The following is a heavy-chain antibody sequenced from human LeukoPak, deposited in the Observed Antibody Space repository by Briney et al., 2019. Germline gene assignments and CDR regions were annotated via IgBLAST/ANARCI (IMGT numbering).Heavy chain of an antibody. CDR2: IKTDGSEK. Sequence: GGSLRLSCAASGFTFSSYWMGWVRQAPGKGLDWVANIKTDGSEKYYVDSVKGRFTISRDNAKNSLYLQMNSLRAEDTAVYYCARTVVVPAAMGDWGQGTLVTVSS. CDR3: ARTVVVPAAMGD. D-gene: IGHD2-2*01. J-gene: IGHJ4*02. V-gene: IGHV3-7*01. CDR1: GFTFSSYW.